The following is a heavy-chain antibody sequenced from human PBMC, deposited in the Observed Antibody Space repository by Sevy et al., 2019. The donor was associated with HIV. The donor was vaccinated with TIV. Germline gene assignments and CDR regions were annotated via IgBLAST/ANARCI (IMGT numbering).Heavy chain of an antibody. CDR3: ARHHVAVAGAPRVDV. V-gene: IGHV5-51*01. CDR1: GYGFTNYW. CDR2: IYPGDSDT. Sequence: GESLKISCKGSGYGFTNYWIGWVRQMPGKGLEWMGIIYPGDSDTRYSPSFQGQVTMSVGKSISTAYLQWSRLKASDTPMYYCARHHVAVAGAPRVDVWGQGTTVTVSS. J-gene: IGHJ6*02. D-gene: IGHD6-19*01.